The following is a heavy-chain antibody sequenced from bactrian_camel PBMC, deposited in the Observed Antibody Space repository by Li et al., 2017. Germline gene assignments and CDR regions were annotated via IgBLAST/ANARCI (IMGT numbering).Heavy chain of an antibody. V-gene: IGHV3S40*01. D-gene: IGHD6*01. Sequence: VQLVESGGEMVQPGGSLRLSCVASGFPFSTMTMSWLRQSPGKGLEWVSAINSGGGSTYYADSVKGRFTITQDNAKNTVYLQMNSLKPEDTAMYYCAADHGTSRSPCTVVAATQYWGQGTQVTVS. CDR3: AADHGTSRSPCTVVAATQY. J-gene: IGHJ4*01. CDR2: INSGGGST. CDR1: GFPFSTMT.